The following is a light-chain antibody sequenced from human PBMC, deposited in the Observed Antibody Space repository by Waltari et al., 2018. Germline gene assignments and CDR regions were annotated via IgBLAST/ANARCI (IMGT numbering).Light chain of an antibody. J-gene: IGKJ3*01. CDR2: AAS. Sequence: IQLTQSPSSLSASVGDRVTNTCRASQGISSYLAWYQQKPGKAPKLLIYAASTLQSGVPSRFSGSGSGTDFTLTISSLQPEDFATYYCQQLNSYEFTFGPGTKVDIK. CDR1: QGISSY. CDR3: QQLNSYEFT. V-gene: IGKV1-9*01.